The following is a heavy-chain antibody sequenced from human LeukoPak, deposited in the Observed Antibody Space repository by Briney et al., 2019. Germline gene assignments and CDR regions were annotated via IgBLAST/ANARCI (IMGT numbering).Heavy chain of an antibody. Sequence: GGSLRLSCAASGFTFSSYAMSWVRQAPGKGLEWVSFISPSGDRTSNADSVEGRFTISRDNTRTTLYLQMNSLRDEDTGVYYCAIMHGYYDGSGFWVQWGQGTLVTVSS. V-gene: IGHV3-23*01. CDR1: GFTFSSYA. J-gene: IGHJ4*02. CDR2: ISPSGDRT. CDR3: AIMHGYYDGSGFWVQ. D-gene: IGHD3-22*01.